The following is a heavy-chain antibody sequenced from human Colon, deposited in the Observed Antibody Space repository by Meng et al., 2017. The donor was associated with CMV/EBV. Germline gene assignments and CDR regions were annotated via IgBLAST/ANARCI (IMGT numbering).Heavy chain of an antibody. CDR3: ARIPCSGASCSLYFDY. Sequence: YNFTTSYMHWVRQAPGQGLEWMGIINPSGGITTYAQKFQGRVTMTSDTSTSTVYLQLHSLTSEDTAVYYCARIPCSGASCSLYFDYWGQGTLVTVSS. D-gene: IGHD2-2*01. J-gene: IGHJ4*02. V-gene: IGHV1-46*01. CDR1: YNFTTSY. CDR2: INPSGGIT.